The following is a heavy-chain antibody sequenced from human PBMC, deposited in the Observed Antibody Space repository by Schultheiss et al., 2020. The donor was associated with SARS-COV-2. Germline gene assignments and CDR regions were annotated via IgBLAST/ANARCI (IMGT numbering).Heavy chain of an antibody. CDR2: ISGSGGST. CDR3: ATAEDIVGVVAAHY. J-gene: IGHJ4*02. Sequence: GGSLRLSCAASGFTFDDYGMSWVRQAPGKGLEWVSAISGSGGSTYYADSVKGRFTISRDNARTSLYLQMNSLRAEDTAVYYCATAEDIVGVVAAHYWGQGTLVTVSS. CDR1: GFTFDDYG. D-gene: IGHD2-15*01. V-gene: IGHV3-23*01.